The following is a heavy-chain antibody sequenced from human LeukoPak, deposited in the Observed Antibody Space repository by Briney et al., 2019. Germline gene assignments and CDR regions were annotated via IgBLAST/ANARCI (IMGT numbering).Heavy chain of an antibody. J-gene: IGHJ4*02. CDR3: AKVVLLWFGELLGDDY. V-gene: IGHV3-23*01. Sequence: GGSLRLSYAASGFTFSSYAMSWVRQAPGKGLEWVSAISGSGGSTYYADSVKGRFTISRDNSKNTLYLQMNSLRAEDTAVYYCAKVVLLWFGELLGDDYWGQGTLVTVSS. CDR2: ISGSGGST. D-gene: IGHD3-10*01. CDR1: GFTFSSYA.